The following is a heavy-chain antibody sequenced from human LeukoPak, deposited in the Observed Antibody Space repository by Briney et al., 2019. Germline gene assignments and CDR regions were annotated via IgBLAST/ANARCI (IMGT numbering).Heavy chain of an antibody. V-gene: IGHV3-7*01. CDR2: IKQDGSEK. D-gene: IGHD3-22*01. J-gene: IGHJ6*02. CDR1: GFTFSNYW. CDR3: AISETAYYYDSSVYFYCYGMDF. Sequence: GGSLRLSCAASGFTFSNYWMSWVRQAPGKGLEWVANIKQDGSEKYYVDSVKGRFTISRDNAKNSLYLQMNSLRAEDTAVYYCAISETAYYYDSSVYFYCYGMDFWGQGTTVTVSS.